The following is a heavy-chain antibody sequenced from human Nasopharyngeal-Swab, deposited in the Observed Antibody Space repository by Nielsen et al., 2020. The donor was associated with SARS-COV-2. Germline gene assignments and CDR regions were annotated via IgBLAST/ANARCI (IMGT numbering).Heavy chain of an antibody. CDR1: GGSISSGDYY. D-gene: IGHD1-26*01. CDR2: INHSGST. CDR3: ARGRVGAKDY. Sequence: SETLSLTCTVSGGSISSGDYYWSWIRQPPGKGLEWIGEINHSGSTNYNPSLKSRVTISVDTSKNQFSLKLSSVTAADTAVYYCARGRVGAKDYWGQGTLVTVSS. J-gene: IGHJ4*02. V-gene: IGHV4-39*07.